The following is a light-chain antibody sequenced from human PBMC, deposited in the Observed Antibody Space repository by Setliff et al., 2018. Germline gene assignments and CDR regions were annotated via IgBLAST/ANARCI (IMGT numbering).Light chain of an antibody. CDR2: EVT. CDR1: SSDVGGYNY. J-gene: IGLJ2*01. V-gene: IGLV2-14*03. CDR3: LSYTSETTHAL. Sequence: QSALTQPAAVSGSPGQSIAISCAGTSSDVGGYNYVSWYQQHPGKAPKLMIYEVTKRPSGVSDRFSGSKSGNTASLTISGLRAEDEADYYCLSYTSETTHALFAGGTQLTVL.